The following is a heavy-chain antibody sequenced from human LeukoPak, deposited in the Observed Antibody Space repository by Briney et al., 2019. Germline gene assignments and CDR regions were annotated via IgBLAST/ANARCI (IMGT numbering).Heavy chain of an antibody. CDR2: MNPNSGNT. CDR1: GYTFTGYY. D-gene: IGHD1-1*01. V-gene: IGHV1-8*03. CDR3: ARGRGWNDFGAFDI. Sequence: ASVKVSCKASGYTFTGYYMHWVRQATGQGLEWMGWMNPNSGNTGYAQKFQGRVTITRNTSISTAYMKLSSLRSEDTAVYYCARGRGWNDFGAFDIWGQGTMVTVSS. J-gene: IGHJ3*02.